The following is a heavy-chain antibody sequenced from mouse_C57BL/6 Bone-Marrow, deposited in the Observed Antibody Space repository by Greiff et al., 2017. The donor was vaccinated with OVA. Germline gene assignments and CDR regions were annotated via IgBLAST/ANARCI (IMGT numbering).Heavy chain of an antibody. Sequence: EVQLQQSGAELVRPGASVKLSCTASGFNIKDDYMHWVKQRPEQGLEWIGWIDPENGDTEYASKFQGKATITADTSSNTAYLQLSSLTSEDTAVYYCTTCYGNYWYFDVWGTGTTVTVSS. J-gene: IGHJ1*03. CDR3: TTCYGNYWYFDV. D-gene: IGHD2-1*01. CDR2: IDPENGDT. V-gene: IGHV14-4*01. CDR1: GFNIKDDY.